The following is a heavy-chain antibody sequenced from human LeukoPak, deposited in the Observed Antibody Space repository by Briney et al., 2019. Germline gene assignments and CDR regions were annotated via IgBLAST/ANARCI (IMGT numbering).Heavy chain of an antibody. Sequence: GASVKVSCKASGYTFTGYYMHWVRQAPGQGLEWMGWINPNSGGTNYAQKFQGRVTMTRDTSISTAYMELSRLRSDDTAVYYCARVHGSGSYYTSAWVGGANNWFDPWGQGTLVTVSS. D-gene: IGHD3-10*01. CDR3: ARVHGSGSYYTSAWVGGANNWFDP. V-gene: IGHV1-2*02. CDR1: GYTFTGYY. J-gene: IGHJ5*02. CDR2: INPNSGGT.